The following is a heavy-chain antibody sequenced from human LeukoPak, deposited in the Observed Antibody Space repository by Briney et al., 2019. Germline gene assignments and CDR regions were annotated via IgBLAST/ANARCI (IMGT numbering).Heavy chain of an antibody. V-gene: IGHV1-69*05. CDR1: GYTFTSYG. CDR2: IIPIFGTA. J-gene: IGHJ4*02. D-gene: IGHD4-17*01. CDR3: ARGRDGDYDPDY. Sequence: PEASVKVSCKASGYTFTSYGISWVRQAPGQGLEWMGGIIPIFGTANYAQKFQGRVTITTDESTSTAYMELSSLRSEDTAVYYCARGRDGDYDPDYWGQGTLVTVSS.